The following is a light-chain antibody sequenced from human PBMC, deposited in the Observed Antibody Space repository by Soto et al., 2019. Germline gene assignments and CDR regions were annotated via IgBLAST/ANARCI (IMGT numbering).Light chain of an antibody. CDR1: QSISLW. Sequence: DIPMTQSPSTLSAFVGDRVTITCRASQSISLWLAWYQQKPGKAPRLPIYDVSTLESGVPSRISGSGSGTEFSLTIKSLEPDDFATYYCQQYNSYSSTFGQGTKVEIK. J-gene: IGKJ1*01. CDR3: QQYNSYSST. V-gene: IGKV1-5*01. CDR2: DVS.